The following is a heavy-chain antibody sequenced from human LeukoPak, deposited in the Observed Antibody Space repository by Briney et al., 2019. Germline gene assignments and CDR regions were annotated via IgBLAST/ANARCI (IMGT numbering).Heavy chain of an antibody. CDR1: GYTFTSYG. CDR2: ISVYNVNT. J-gene: IGHJ5*02. CDR3: ARDPMTTFGGVIAKTTLNWFDP. D-gene: IGHD3-16*02. V-gene: IGHV1-18*01. Sequence: ASVKVSCKASGYTFTSYGISWVRQAPGQGLEWLGWISVYNVNTNYAQKLQGRVTMTTDTSTSTAYMELRSLRSDDTAVYYCARDPMTTFGGVIAKTTLNWFDPWGQGTLVTVSS.